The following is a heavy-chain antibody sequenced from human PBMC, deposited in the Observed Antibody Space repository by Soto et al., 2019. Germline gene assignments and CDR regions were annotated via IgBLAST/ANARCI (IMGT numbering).Heavy chain of an antibody. J-gene: IGHJ4*02. CDR3: VKARVLPSGTQ. V-gene: IGHV3-23*01. CDR1: GFTLRSSA. CDR2: ISSGGGNT. Sequence: EVQLLEAGGGLVQPGGSLRLSCAASGFTLRSSAMSWVRQAPGKGLEWVSAISSGGGNTFYADSVKGRFTISRDNSNNTLYLHMNSLRAEDTAVYYCVKARVLPSGTQWGQGALVTVSS. D-gene: IGHD2-2*01.